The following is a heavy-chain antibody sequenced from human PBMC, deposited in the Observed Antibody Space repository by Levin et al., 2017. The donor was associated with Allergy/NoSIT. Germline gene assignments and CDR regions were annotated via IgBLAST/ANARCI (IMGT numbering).Heavy chain of an antibody. CDR1: GGSISSSSYY. CDR3: ARHPRMRETGGDYVRQLNY. Sequence: PGGSLRLSCTVSGGSISSSSYYWGWIRQPPGKGLEWIGSIYYSGSTYYNPSLKSRVTISVDTSKNQFSLKLSSVTAADTAVYYCARHPRMRETGGDYVRQLNYWGQGTLVTVSS. CDR2: IYYSGST. J-gene: IGHJ4*02. V-gene: IGHV4-39*01. D-gene: IGHD4-17*01.